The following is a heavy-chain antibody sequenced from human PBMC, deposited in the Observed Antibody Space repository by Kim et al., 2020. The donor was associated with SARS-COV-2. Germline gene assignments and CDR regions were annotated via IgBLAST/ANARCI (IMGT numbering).Heavy chain of an antibody. CDR3: AKVYYDSSGYYYYYYGMDV. CDR1: GFTFSSYA. J-gene: IGHJ6*02. V-gene: IGHV3-23*01. Sequence: GGSLRHSCAASGFTFSSYAMSWVRQAPGKGLEWVSAISGSGGSTYYADSVKGRFTISRDNSKNTLYLQMNSLRAEDTAVYYCAKVYYDSSGYYYYYYGMDVWGQGTTVTVSS. D-gene: IGHD3-22*01. CDR2: ISGSGGST.